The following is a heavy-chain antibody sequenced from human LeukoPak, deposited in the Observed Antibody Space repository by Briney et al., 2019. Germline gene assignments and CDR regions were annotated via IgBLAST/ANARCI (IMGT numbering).Heavy chain of an antibody. CDR3: ARDGGDSIAAAGTYVFDY. D-gene: IGHD6-13*01. Sequence: SETLSLTCTVSGGSISSGGYHWSWIRQHPGKGLEWIGYIYYSGSTYYNPSLKSRVTISVDTSKNQFSLKLSSVTAADTAVYYCARDGGDSIAAAGTYVFDYWGQGTLVTVSS. J-gene: IGHJ4*02. V-gene: IGHV4-31*03. CDR1: GGSISSGGYH. CDR2: IYYSGST.